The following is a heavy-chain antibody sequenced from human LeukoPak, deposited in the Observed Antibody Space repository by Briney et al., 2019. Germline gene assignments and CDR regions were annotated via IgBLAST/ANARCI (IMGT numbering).Heavy chain of an antibody. CDR3: ARDLSQLEGGAFDI. CDR1: GFTLSDYY. D-gene: IGHD2-2*01. J-gene: IGHJ3*02. V-gene: IGHV3-11*04. Sequence: GGSLRLSCAASGFTLSDYYMSWIRQAPGKGLEWVSYISSSGSTIYYADSVKGRFTISRDNAKNSLYLQMNSLRAEDTAVYYCARDLSQLEGGAFDIWGQGTMVTVSS. CDR2: ISSSGSTI.